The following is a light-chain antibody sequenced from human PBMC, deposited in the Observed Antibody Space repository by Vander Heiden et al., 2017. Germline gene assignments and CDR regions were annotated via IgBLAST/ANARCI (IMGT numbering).Light chain of an antibody. V-gene: IGKV4-1*01. Sequence: ERATGNCKSSQSVLYSSSNKNYLAWYQQKPGQPPKLLIYWASTRESGVPDRFSGSGSGTDFTLTISSLQAEDVAVYYCQQYYSTPPYTFGQGTKLXIK. J-gene: IGKJ2*01. CDR2: WAS. CDR3: QQYYSTPPYT. CDR1: QSVLYSSSNKNY.